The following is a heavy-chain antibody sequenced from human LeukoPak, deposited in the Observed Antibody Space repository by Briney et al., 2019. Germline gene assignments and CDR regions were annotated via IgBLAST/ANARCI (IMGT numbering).Heavy chain of an antibody. J-gene: IGHJ5*02. CDR2: ISYDGSKK. CDR3: ARSGSSWYSGWFDP. V-gene: IGHV3-30*04. Sequence: GGSLRLSCAASGFTFSTYAMHWVRQAPGKGLEWVAVISYDGSKKYYSDSVKGRFTISRDNSMNTLFLQMNSLRAEDTAVYSCARSGSSWYSGWFDPWGQGTLVTVSS. CDR1: GFTFSTYA. D-gene: IGHD6-13*01.